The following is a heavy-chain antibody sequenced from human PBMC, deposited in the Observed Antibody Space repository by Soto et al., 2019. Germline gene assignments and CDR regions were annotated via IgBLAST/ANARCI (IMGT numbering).Heavy chain of an antibody. J-gene: IGHJ3*02. CDR3: ARADPDYDSSGYYRNDAFDI. CDR2: ISAYNGNT. D-gene: IGHD3-22*01. V-gene: IGHV1-18*01. Sequence: ASVKVSCKASDYTFTSYGISWVRQAPGQGHEWMGWISAYNGNTNYAQKLQGRVTMTTDTSTSTAYMELRSLRSDDTAVYYCARADPDYDSSGYYRNDAFDIWGQGTMVTVSS. CDR1: DYTFTSYG.